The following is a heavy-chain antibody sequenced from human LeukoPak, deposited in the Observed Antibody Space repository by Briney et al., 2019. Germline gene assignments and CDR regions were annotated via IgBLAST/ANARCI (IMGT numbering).Heavy chain of an antibody. CDR1: GFTFSSYS. CDR2: ISGSGGST. Sequence: GGSLRLSCAASGFTFSSYSMNWVRQPPGKGLEWVSAISGSGGSTYYGDSVKGRFTISRDNSKNTLYLQMNSLRAEDTAVYYCAKSPPVSSTSGYYYYYMDVWGKGTTVTVSS. D-gene: IGHD2-2*01. J-gene: IGHJ6*03. CDR3: AKSPPVSSTSGYYYYYMDV. V-gene: IGHV3-23*01.